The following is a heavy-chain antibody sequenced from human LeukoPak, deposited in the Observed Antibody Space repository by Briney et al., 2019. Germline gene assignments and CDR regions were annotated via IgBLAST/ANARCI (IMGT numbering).Heavy chain of an antibody. J-gene: IGHJ4*02. CDR1: GFTFSNSG. D-gene: IGHD2-2*01. V-gene: IGHV3-30*02. CDR3: AKDSSPVVPAALFDY. Sequence: PGGSLRLSCAASGFTFSNSGMHWVRQAPGEGLEWVAFIRYDGTNKYYADSVKGRFTISRDNSKNTLYLQMNSLRAEDTAVYYCAKDSSPVVPAALFDYWGQGTLVTVSS. CDR2: IRYDGTNK.